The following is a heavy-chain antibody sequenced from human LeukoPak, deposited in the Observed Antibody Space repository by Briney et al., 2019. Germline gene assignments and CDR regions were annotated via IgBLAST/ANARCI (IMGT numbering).Heavy chain of an antibody. J-gene: IGHJ5*02. CDR2: ISGSGDNT. D-gene: IGHD2-8*02. Sequence: PGGSVRLSCAASGFTFSNYVMSWVRQAPGKGLEWVSFISGSGDNTYYVDSVRGRFTISRDNSRDMLYLQMNSLRARDTAVYYCAKCSGINHYNWCDPWCQGNLITVSA. CDR3: AKCSGINHYNWCDP. CDR1: GFTFSNYV. V-gene: IGHV3-23*01.